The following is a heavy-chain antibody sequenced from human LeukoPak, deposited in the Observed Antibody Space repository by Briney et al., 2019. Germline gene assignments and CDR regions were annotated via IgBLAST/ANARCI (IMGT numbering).Heavy chain of an antibody. CDR1: GFTFSSYW. J-gene: IGHJ4*02. V-gene: IGHV3-23*01. D-gene: IGHD7-27*01. CDR3: ARLTGANWEYYFDY. CDR2: ISGSGGST. Sequence: GGSLRLSCAASGFTFSSYWMSWVRQAPGKGLEWVSAISGSGGSTYYADSVKGRFTISRDNSKNTLYLQMNGLRAEDTAVYYCARLTGANWEYYFDYWGQGTLVTVSS.